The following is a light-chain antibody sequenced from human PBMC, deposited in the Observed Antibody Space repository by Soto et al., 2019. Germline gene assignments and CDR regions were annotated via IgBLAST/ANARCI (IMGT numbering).Light chain of an antibody. CDR3: QSYDRSRTGSV. V-gene: IGLV1-40*01. CDR1: SSNIGAGYD. Sequence: QSVLTQPPSVSGAPGQRVTISCTGSSSNIGAGYDVHWYQQVPGTAPKLLIYANANRPSGVPDRFSGSKSGTSASLAITGRQAEDEADYYCQSYDRSRTGSVFGGGTKLTV. CDR2: ANA. J-gene: IGLJ2*01.